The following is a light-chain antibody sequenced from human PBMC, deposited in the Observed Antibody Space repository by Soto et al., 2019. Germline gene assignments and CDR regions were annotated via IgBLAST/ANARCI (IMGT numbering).Light chain of an antibody. CDR3: QQYGGSTRT. CDR1: QSVTTQ. V-gene: IGKV3-20*01. CDR2: GAS. Sequence: IVLTQSPVTLSFSPGERATLSCRASQSVTTQLAWYQQKPGQAPRLIIHGASSRATGVPDRITGSGSGTDFTLSISRLEPEDFAVYYCQQYGGSTRTFGQGTKVDIK. J-gene: IGKJ1*01.